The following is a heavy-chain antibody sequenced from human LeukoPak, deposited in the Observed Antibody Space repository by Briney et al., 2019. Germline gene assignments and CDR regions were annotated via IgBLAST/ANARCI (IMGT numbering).Heavy chain of an antibody. J-gene: IGHJ4*02. CDR3: ARLGGNLPYYYGSGSYKRPFFDY. CDR1: GGSISSSSYY. D-gene: IGHD3-10*01. CDR2: INHSGST. V-gene: IGHV4-39*07. Sequence: SETLSLTCTVSGGSISSSSYYWGWIRQPPGKGLEWIGEINHSGSTNYNPSLKSRVTISVDTSKNQFSLKLSSVTAADTAVYYCARLGGNLPYYYGSGSYKRPFFDYWGQGTLVTVSS.